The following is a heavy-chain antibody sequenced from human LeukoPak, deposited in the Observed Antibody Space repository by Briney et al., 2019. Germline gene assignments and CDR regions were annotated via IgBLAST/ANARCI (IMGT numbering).Heavy chain of an antibody. J-gene: IGHJ4*02. Sequence: GASVKVSCKVSGYTLTELSMHWVRQAPGKGLEWMGWISAYNGNTNYAQKLQGRVTMTTDTSTSTAYMELRSLRSDDTAVYYCARDSIFGVVRFDYWGQGTLVTVSS. CDR1: GYTLTELS. CDR3: ARDSIFGVVRFDY. V-gene: IGHV1-18*01. D-gene: IGHD3-3*01. CDR2: ISAYNGNT.